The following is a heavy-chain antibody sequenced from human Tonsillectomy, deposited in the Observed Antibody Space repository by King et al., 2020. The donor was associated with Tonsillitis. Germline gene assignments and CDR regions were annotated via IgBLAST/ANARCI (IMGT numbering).Heavy chain of an antibody. CDR2: INHSGST. J-gene: IGHJ6*03. V-gene: IGHV4-34*01. CDR3: ARTPLTMIAPESEDYYHYSYMDV. CDR1: GGSFSGYY. D-gene: IGHD3-22*01. Sequence: VQLQQWGAGLLKPSETLSLTCAVYGGSFSGYYWSWIRQPPGKGLEWIGEINHSGSTNYNPSLKSRVTISVNTSKNQFSLKLSSVTAADTAVYYCARTPLTMIAPESEDYYHYSYMDVWGKGTSVTVSS.